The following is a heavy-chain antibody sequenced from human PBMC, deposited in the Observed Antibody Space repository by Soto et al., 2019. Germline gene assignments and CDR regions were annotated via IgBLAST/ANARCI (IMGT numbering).Heavy chain of an antibody. CDR3: ARDNWNDVLDYYYGMDV. J-gene: IGHJ6*02. CDR1: GFTFSSYS. D-gene: IGHD1-20*01. Sequence: EVQLVESGGGLVKPGGSLRLSCAASGFTFSSYSMNWVRQAPGKGLEWVSSISSSSSYIYYADSVKGRFTISRDNAKNSLYLQMNSLRAEDTAVYYCARDNWNDVLDYYYGMDVWGQGTTVTVSS. CDR2: ISSSSSYI. V-gene: IGHV3-21*01.